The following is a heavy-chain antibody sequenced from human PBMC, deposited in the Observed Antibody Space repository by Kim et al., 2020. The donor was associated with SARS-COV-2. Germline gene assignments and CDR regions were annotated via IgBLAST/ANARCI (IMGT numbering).Heavy chain of an antibody. V-gene: IGHV3-23*01. J-gene: IGHJ4*01. CDR2: INGGGGST. CDR1: GFTFSDDI. CDR3: ATRPPVGYIVVPLDF. Sequence: GGSLRLSCAASGFTFSDDIMSWVRQTPGKGLEWVARINGGGGSTYYEYSVHGRCTISIANSRYKLYLHLHSMRVEDSDAYDCATRPPVGYIVVPLDFWG. D-gene: IGHD2-21*01.